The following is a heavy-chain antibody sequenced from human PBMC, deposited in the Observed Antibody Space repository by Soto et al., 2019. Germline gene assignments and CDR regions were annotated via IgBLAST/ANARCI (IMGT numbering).Heavy chain of an antibody. CDR1: GFTFSSYG. V-gene: IGHV3-33*01. CDR3: ARVRATNPYFDY. J-gene: IGHJ4*02. D-gene: IGHD5-12*01. Sequence: QVQLVESGGGVVQPGRSLRLSCAASGFTFSSYGMHWVRQAPGKGLEWVAVIWYDGSKKYYADSVKGRFTISRDNSKNTLYLQINSLRAEDTAVYYCARVRATNPYFDYWGQGTLVTVSS. CDR2: IWYDGSKK.